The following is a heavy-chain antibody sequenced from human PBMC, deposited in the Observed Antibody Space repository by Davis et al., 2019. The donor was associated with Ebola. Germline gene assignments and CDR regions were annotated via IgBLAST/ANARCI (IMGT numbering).Heavy chain of an antibody. CDR1: GSSFTSYW. V-gene: IGHV5-51*01. CDR3: ARSHGPPPGVVVPAAREGAYYYGMDV. CDR2: IYPGDSDT. D-gene: IGHD2-2*01. Sequence: PGGSLRLSCKGSGSSFTSYWIGWVRQMPGKGLEWMGFIYPGDSDTRYSPSFQGQVTISADKSISTAYLQWSSLKASDTAMYYCARSHGPPPGVVVPAAREGAYYYGMDVWGQGTTVTVSS. J-gene: IGHJ6*02.